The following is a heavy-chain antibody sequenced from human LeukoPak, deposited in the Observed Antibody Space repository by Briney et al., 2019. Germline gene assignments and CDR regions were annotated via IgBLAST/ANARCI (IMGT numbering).Heavy chain of an antibody. CDR3: ARSHSSGWSKFDP. CDR1: GDSISTNS. J-gene: IGHJ5*02. D-gene: IGHD6-19*01. CDR2: SYKSGSA. Sequence: PSETLSLTCTVSGDSISTNSWSWVRQPPGKGLEWILHSYKSGSANYDPAMKSRVTISVDTSKNLFLLRLSSMTDEDTVVYYCARSHSSGWSKFDPWGQGTLVTVSS. V-gene: IGHV4-59*01.